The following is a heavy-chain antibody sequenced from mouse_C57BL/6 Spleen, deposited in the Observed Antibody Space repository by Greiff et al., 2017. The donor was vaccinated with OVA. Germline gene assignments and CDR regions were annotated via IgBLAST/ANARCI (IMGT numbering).Heavy chain of an antibody. Sequence: VQLQQSGPGLVKPSQSLSLTCSVTGYSITSGYYWNWIRQFPGNKLEWMGYISYDGSNNYNPSLKNRISITRDTSKNQFFLKLNSVTTEDTATYYCARDAYGVDYWGQGTTLTVSS. CDR3: ARDAYGVDY. CDR2: ISYDGSN. CDR1: GYSITSGYY. D-gene: IGHD1-2*01. V-gene: IGHV3-6*01. J-gene: IGHJ2*01.